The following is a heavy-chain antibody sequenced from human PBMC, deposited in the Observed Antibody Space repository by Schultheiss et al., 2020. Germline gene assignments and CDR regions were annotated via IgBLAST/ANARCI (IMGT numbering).Heavy chain of an antibody. CDR3: ARDLYNPELWFYMDV. CDR2: INHSGST. J-gene: IGHJ6*03. D-gene: IGHD5-18*01. CDR1: GGSFSGYY. V-gene: IGHV4-34*01. Sequence: SETLSLTCAVYGGSFSGYYWSWIRQPPGKGLEWIGEINHSGSTNYNPSLKSRVTISVDTSKNQFSLKLSSVTAADTAVYYCARDLYNPELWFYMDVWGKGTTVTVSS.